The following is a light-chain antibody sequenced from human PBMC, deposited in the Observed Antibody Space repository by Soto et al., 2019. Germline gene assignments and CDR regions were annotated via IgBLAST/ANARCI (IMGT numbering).Light chain of an antibody. J-gene: IGKJ4*01. Sequence: DIQVTQSPSTLSAFVGDRVTITCRASQSVNSWLAWYQQRPGKAPKLLIYDASTLESGVPSRFSGSGSGTEFTLTISSLQPDDFATYYCHQYNSYHTFGGGTKV. CDR1: QSVNSW. CDR2: DAS. V-gene: IGKV1-5*01. CDR3: HQYNSYHT.